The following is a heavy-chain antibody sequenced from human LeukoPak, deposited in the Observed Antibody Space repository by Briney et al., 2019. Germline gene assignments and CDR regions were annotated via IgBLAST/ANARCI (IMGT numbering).Heavy chain of an antibody. CDR2: VHYIGST. CDR3: VHGGYCSSASCYHWFDP. CDR1: GASISSTDYY. D-gene: IGHD2-2*01. Sequence: PSETLSLTCIVSGASISSTDYYWGWIRQPPGKGLEWIGSVHYIGSTYCNPSLESRVTISEDTSNNQFSLKLRSVTAADTAVYYCVHGGYCSSASCYHWFDPWGQGTLVTVSS. J-gene: IGHJ5*02. V-gene: IGHV4-39*01.